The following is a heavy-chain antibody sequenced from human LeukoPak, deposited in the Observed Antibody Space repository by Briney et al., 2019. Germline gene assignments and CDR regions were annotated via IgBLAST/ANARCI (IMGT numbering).Heavy chain of an antibody. CDR3: ARDLGYYGSGSAFDI. CDR2: IWYDGSNK. CDR1: GFTFRSHA. Sequence: GGSLRLSCVASGFTFRSHAMHWVRQAPGKGLEWVAVIWYDGSNKYYAESVKGRFTISRDNSKNTLYVQMNSLRVEDTAVYYCARDLGYYGSGSAFDIWGQGTMATVSS. J-gene: IGHJ3*02. D-gene: IGHD3-10*01. V-gene: IGHV3-33*01.